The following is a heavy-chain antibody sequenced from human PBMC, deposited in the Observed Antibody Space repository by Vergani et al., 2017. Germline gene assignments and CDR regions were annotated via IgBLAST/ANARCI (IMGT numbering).Heavy chain of an antibody. CDR1: GFTFSSYG. V-gene: IGHV3-33*01. Sequence: QVQLVESGGGVVQPGRSLRLSCAASGFTFSSYGLHWVRPAPGKGLGWVAVIWYDGSNKYYADSVKGRFTISRENSKNTLYLQMNSLRAEDTAVYYCASYTHYYDSSGYQEYDYWGQGTLVTVSS. CDR2: IWYDGSNK. CDR3: ASYTHYYDSSGYQEYDY. J-gene: IGHJ4*02. D-gene: IGHD3-22*01.